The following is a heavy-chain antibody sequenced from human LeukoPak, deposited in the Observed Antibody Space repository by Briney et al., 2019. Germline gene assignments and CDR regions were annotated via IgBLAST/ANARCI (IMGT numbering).Heavy chain of an antibody. CDR3: ARDRGYYYGSGSSYYFDY. D-gene: IGHD3-10*01. CDR1: GGSFSGYY. Sequence: PSETLSLTCAVYGGSFSGYYWSWIRQPAGKGLEWIGRIYTSGSTNYNPSLKSRVTMSVDTSKNQFSLKLSSVTAADTAVYYCARDRGYYYGSGSSYYFDYWGQGTLVTVSS. CDR2: IYTSGST. V-gene: IGHV4-4*07. J-gene: IGHJ4*02.